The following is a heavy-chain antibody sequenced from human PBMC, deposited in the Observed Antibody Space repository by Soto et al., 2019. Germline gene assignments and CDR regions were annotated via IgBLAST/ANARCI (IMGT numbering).Heavy chain of an antibody. D-gene: IGHD6-13*01. CDR3: ARAGLGSSSWRDAFDI. CDR2: IIPILGIA. Sequence: SVKVSCKASGGTFSSYTISWVRQAPGQELEWMGRIIPILGIANYAQKFQGRVTITADKSTSTAYMELSSLRSEDTAVYYCARAGLGSSSWRDAFDIWGQGTMVTVSS. CDR1: GGTFSSYT. V-gene: IGHV1-69*02. J-gene: IGHJ3*02.